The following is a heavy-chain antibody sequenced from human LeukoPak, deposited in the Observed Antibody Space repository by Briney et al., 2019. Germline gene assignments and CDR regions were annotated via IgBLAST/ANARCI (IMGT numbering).Heavy chain of an antibody. CDR3: ARSLGYCSGGSCHNYYGMDV. CDR2: IYYSGST. J-gene: IGHJ6*02. CDR1: GGSISSGGYY. D-gene: IGHD2-15*01. V-gene: IGHV4-31*03. Sequence: SQTLSLTCTVSGGSISSGGYYWSWIRQHPGKGLEWIGYIYYSGSTYYNPSLKSRVTISVDTSKNQFSLKLSSMTAADTAVYYCARSLGYCSGGSCHNYYGMDVWGQGTTVTVSS.